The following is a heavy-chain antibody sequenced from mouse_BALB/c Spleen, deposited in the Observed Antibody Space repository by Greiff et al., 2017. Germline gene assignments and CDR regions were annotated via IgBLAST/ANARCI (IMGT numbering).Heavy chain of an antibody. CDR1: GYTFTSYW. D-gene: IGHD2-10*02. CDR3: TRGYGNYLYYYAMDY. Sequence: LQQPGSELVRPGASVKLSCKASGYTFTSYWMHWVKQRHGQGLEWFGNIYPGSGSTNYDEKFKSKGTLTVDTSSSTAYMHLSSLTSEDSAVYYCTRGYGNYLYYYAMDYWGQGTSVTVSS. CDR2: IYPGSGST. V-gene: IGHV1S22*01. J-gene: IGHJ4*01.